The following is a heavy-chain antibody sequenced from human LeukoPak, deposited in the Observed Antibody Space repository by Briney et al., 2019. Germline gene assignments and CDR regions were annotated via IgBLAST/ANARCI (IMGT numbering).Heavy chain of an antibody. V-gene: IGHV1-2*02. CDR1: GYTFTGFY. CDR3: ARVVSGGVIWAY. CDR2: INPNSGDT. Sequence: GASVKVSCKASGYTFTGFYLHWVRQAPGQGLEWMGWINPNSGDTKYAQNLQGRVTLTSDTSINTAYMELSRLRSDDTAVYFCARVVSGGVIWAYWGQGTLVTVSS. J-gene: IGHJ4*02. D-gene: IGHD3-16*01.